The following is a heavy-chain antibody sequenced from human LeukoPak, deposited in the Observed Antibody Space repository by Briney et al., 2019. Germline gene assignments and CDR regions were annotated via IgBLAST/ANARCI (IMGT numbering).Heavy chain of an antibody. D-gene: IGHD3-16*01. J-gene: IGHJ5*02. Sequence: GGSLRLSCAASGFTFSSYSMNCVRQAPGEGLEWVSSISSTSSYIYYADSVNGRFTISRDNAKNSLYLQMNNLRAEDTAVYSCASFYDYVWGPRGWFDPWGQGTLVTVSS. CDR1: GFTFSSYS. CDR2: ISSTSSYI. CDR3: ASFYDYVWGPRGWFDP. V-gene: IGHV3-21*06.